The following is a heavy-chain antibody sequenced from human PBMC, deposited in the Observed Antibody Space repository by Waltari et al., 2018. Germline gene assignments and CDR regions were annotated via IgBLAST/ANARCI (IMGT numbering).Heavy chain of an antibody. CDR1: GFTFSIYP. V-gene: IGHV3-21*01. CDR3: ARDREVTKWSLIPDERRAFDI. J-gene: IGHJ3*02. CDR2: ISSSSSNI. D-gene: IGHD2-15*01. Sequence: LVESGGSLRLSCAASGFTFSIYPINWVPPAPGKGLEWVSSISSSSSNIYYADSVKGRFTISRDNTKKSLYLQINSLRVEDTAVYYCARDREVTKWSLIPDERRAFDIWGQGTMVTVSS.